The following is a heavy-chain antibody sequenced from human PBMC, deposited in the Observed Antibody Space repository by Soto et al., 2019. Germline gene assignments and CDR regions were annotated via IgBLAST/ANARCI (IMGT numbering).Heavy chain of an antibody. J-gene: IGHJ3*02. CDR2: ISSSSSTI. CDR3: ARGAGGVIDHDAFDI. V-gene: IGHV3-48*01. Sequence: GGSLRLSCAASGFTFSSYSMNWVRQAPGKGLEWVSYISSSSSTIYYADSVKGRFTISRDNAKNSLYLQMNSLRAEDTAVYYCARGAGGVIDHDAFDIWGQGTMVTVSS. D-gene: IGHD3-16*02. CDR1: GFTFSSYS.